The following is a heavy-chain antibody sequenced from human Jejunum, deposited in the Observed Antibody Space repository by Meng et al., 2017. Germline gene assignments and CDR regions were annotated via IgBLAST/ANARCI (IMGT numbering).Heavy chain of an antibody. V-gene: IGHV4-4*02. Sequence: QGHLQVWRPDLVMLSETLSLPCAVSGGSISSVYWWTWVRQSPGKGLEWIGEIYHSGSTNYNPSLKSRVTISVDKSKNQFSLKLTSVTAADTAVYYCARGGYYSFDYWGQGTLVTVSS. CDR3: ARGGYYSFDY. CDR2: IYHSGST. J-gene: IGHJ4*02. CDR1: GGSISSVYW. D-gene: IGHD5-18*01.